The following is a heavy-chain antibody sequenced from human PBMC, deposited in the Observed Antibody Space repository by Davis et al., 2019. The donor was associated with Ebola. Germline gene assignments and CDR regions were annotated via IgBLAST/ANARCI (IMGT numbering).Heavy chain of an antibody. J-gene: IGHJ5*02. V-gene: IGHV1-2*04. CDR1: GYTFTGYY. CDR3: AREGCSGGSCYGWFDP. Sequence: ASVKVSCKASGYTFTGYYMHWVRQAPGQGLEWMGWINPNSGGTNYAQKFQGWVTMTRDTSISTAYMELSKLRSDDTAVYYCAREGCSGGSCYGWFDPWGQGTLVTVSS. CDR2: INPNSGGT. D-gene: IGHD2-15*01.